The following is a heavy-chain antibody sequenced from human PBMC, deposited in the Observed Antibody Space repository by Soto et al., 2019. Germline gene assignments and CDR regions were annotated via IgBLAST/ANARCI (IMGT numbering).Heavy chain of an antibody. V-gene: IGHV1-46*03. D-gene: IGHD2-2*01. CDR3: ARILGYCSSTSCLPFDY. CDR1: GYTFTSYY. J-gene: IGHJ4*02. CDR2: INPSGGST. Sequence: GASVKVSCKASGYTFTSYYMHWVRQAPGQGLEWMGIINPSGGSTSYAQKFQGRVTMTRDTSTSTVYMELSSLRSEDTAVYYCARILGYCSSTSCLPFDYWGQGTLVTVSS.